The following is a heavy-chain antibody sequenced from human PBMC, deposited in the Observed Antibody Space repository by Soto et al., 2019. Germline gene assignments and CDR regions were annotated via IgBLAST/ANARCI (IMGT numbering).Heavy chain of an antibody. Sequence: PSETLSLTCTVSGGSVSSSSFYWSWIRQPPGKGLERIGYIYYSGSTNYNPSLKSRVTISVDTSKNQFSLKLSSVTAADTSVYYCARALYYGSGPLRPDPYCYHCMDGWCQGTTVTVSS. CDR1: GGSVSSSSFY. CDR3: ARALYYGSGPLRPDPYCYHCMDG. J-gene: IGHJ6*02. D-gene: IGHD3-10*01. V-gene: IGHV4-61*01. CDR2: IYYSGST.